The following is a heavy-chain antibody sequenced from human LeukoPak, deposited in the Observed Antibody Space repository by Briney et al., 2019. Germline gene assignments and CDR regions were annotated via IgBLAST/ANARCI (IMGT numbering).Heavy chain of an antibody. Sequence: GGSPRLSCAASGFTFSDYALGWVRQAPGRGLEWVATLSGSGAGTYYSDSVQGRFTISRDNSKRTLFLQMNSLRAEHTAFYYCAKAELGVDTFFDYWGQGTLVTVSS. J-gene: IGHJ4*02. V-gene: IGHV3-23*01. CDR1: GFTFSDYA. CDR2: LSGSGAGT. D-gene: IGHD3-3*01. CDR3: AKAELGVDTFFDY.